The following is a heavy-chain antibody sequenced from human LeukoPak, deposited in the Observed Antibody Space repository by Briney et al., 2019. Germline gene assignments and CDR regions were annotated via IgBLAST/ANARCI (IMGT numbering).Heavy chain of an antibody. CDR2: FGSDLTFT. D-gene: IGHD2-15*01. Sequence: TGGSLRLSCVGSGFTFSHYSMNWVRQAPGKGLEWVSSFGSDLTFTSYADSVRGRFTISRDNSKNTLYLQMNRLRVEDAAVYYCARAPVTSCRGAFCYPFDYWGQGTLITVSS. V-gene: IGHV3-21*04. CDR1: GFTFSHYS. CDR3: ARAPVTSCRGAFCYPFDY. J-gene: IGHJ4*02.